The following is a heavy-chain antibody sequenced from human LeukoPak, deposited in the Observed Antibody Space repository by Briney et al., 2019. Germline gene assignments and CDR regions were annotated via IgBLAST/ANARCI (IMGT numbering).Heavy chain of an antibody. CDR3: ARESGGSYLDAFDI. CDR2: ISAYNGNT. D-gene: IGHD1-26*01. J-gene: IGHJ3*02. Sequence: ASVKVSCKASGYTFTGYYMHWVRQAPGQGLEWMGWISAYNGNTNYAQKLQGRVTMTTDTSTSTAYMELRSLRSDDTAVYYCARESGGSYLDAFDIWGQGTMVTVSS. V-gene: IGHV1-18*04. CDR1: GYTFTGYY.